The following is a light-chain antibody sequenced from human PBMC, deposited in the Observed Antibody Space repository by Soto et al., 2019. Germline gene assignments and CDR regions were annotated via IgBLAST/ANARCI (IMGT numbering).Light chain of an antibody. V-gene: IGKV3-15*01. CDR3: QQYNNWPQT. J-gene: IGKJ1*01. CDR2: GAS. CDR1: QSIGRY. Sequence: EIVMTQSPASLSVSPGERATLSCTASQSIGRYLAWYQQKPGQAPRLLIHGASTRAIGVPDRFSGSWSGTEFTLTISSLESEDFAVYYCQQYNNWPQTFGQGTKVDIK.